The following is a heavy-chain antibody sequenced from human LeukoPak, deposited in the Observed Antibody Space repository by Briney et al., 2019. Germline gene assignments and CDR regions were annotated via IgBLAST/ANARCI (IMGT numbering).Heavy chain of an antibody. CDR2: IKQDGSEK. CDR3: ARTSITMVRGVIITLPDY. Sequence: PGGSLRLSCAASGFTFSRYWMSWVRQAPGKGLEWVANIKQDGSEKYYVDSVKGRFTISRVKAKNSLYLQMNSLRAEDTAVYYCARTSITMVRGVIITLPDYWGQGTLVTVSS. D-gene: IGHD3-10*01. J-gene: IGHJ4*02. V-gene: IGHV3-7*01. CDR1: GFTFSRYW.